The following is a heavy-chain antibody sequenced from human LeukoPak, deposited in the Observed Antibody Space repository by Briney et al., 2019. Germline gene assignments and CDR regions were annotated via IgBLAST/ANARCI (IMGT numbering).Heavy chain of an antibody. Sequence: ASVKVSCKASGYTFTGYYMHWVRQAPGQGLEWMGWINPNSGGTNYAQKFQGRVTMTRDTSISTAYMELSRLRSDDTAVYYCARAFAFCSSTSCYVDDAFDIWGQGTMVTVSS. J-gene: IGHJ3*02. CDR2: INPNSGGT. CDR3: ARAFAFCSSTSCYVDDAFDI. V-gene: IGHV1-2*02. CDR1: GYTFTGYY. D-gene: IGHD2-2*01.